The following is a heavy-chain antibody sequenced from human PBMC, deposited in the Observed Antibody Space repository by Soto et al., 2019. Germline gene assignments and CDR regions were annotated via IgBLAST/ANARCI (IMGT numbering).Heavy chain of an antibody. V-gene: IGHV4-30-2*01. CDR1: GGSISSGGYS. CDR2: IYHSGST. Sequence: PSETLSLTCAVSGGSISSGGYSWSWIRQPPGKGLEWIGYIYHSGSTYYNPSLKSRVTISVDRSKNQFSLKLSSVTAADTAVYYCARVRRGSSSVIFDYWGQGTLVTVYS. CDR3: ARVRRGSSSVIFDY. D-gene: IGHD6-6*01. J-gene: IGHJ4*02.